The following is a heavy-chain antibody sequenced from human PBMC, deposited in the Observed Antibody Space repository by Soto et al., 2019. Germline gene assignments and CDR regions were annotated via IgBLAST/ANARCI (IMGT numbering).Heavy chain of an antibody. CDR1: GFSFSAYA. J-gene: IGHJ4*02. V-gene: IGHV3-23*01. Sequence: EVQLLESGGGLVQPGGSLTLSCGASGFSFSAYAMGWVRQAPGKGLEWVSSISGSGSYTYYTDSVKGRFTISRDNSKNTLYLEMNSLLAEDMAVYYCVKEKVRPFDYWGQGTQVTVS. CDR2: ISGSGSYT. CDR3: VKEKVRPFDY.